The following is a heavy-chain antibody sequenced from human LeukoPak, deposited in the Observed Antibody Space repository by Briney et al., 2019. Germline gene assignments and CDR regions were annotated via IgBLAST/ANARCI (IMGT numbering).Heavy chain of an antibody. V-gene: IGHV5-51*07. D-gene: IGHD3-9*01. CDR1: GYIFTSYW. Sequence: GESLKISCKGSGYIFTSYWIGWVHQMPGKGLEWMGIIYPGDSDTRYSPSFQGQVTISADKSISTAYLQWSSLKASDTAMYYCASRSRLRYFDYGMDVWGQGTTVTVSS. CDR2: IYPGDSDT. CDR3: ASRSRLRYFDYGMDV. J-gene: IGHJ6*02.